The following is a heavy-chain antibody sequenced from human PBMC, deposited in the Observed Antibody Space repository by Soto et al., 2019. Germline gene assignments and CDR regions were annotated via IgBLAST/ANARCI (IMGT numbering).Heavy chain of an antibody. D-gene: IGHD2-21*01. J-gene: IGHJ5*02. CDR3: GRDVNGGFCGA. V-gene: IGHV3-21*01. CDR2: ISSRNNDM. CDR1: GFTFSSYS. Sequence: EVQLVESGGGLVKPGGSLRLSCAASGFTFSSYSMNWVRQAPGKGLEWVSTISSRNNDMYYVDSVKGRFTISRDNARNSVYLQMSSLRADDTAVYYCGRDVNGGFCGAWGQGTLVTVSS.